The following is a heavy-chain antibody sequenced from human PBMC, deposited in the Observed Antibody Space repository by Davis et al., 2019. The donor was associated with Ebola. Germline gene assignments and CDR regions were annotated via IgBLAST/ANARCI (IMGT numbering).Heavy chain of an antibody. CDR3: ARGVLHPWGYGMDV. V-gene: IGHV3-74*01. Sequence: PGGSLRLSCAASGFTFSNYWMHWVRQAPGKGLVWVSRINSNGSSTTYADSVKGRFTISRDNAKNTLYLQMNSLRAEDTAVYYCARGVLHPWGYGMDVWGQGTTVTVSS. CDR1: GFTFSNYW. J-gene: IGHJ6*02. CDR2: INSNGSST. D-gene: IGHD2-15*01.